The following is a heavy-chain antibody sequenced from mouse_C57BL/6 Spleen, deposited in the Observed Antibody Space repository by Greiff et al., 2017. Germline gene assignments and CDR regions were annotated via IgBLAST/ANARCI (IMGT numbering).Heavy chain of an antibody. CDR3: AIEGFYYDYLWFAY. J-gene: IGHJ3*01. Sequence: QVQLQQPGAELVKPGASVKVSCKASGYTFTSYWMHWVKQRPGQGLEWIGRIHPSDSDTNYNQKFKGKATLTVDKSSSTAYMQLSSLTSEDSAVYYCAIEGFYYDYLWFAYWGQGTLVTVSA. V-gene: IGHV1-74*01. CDR1: GYTFTSYW. D-gene: IGHD2-4*01. CDR2: IHPSDSDT.